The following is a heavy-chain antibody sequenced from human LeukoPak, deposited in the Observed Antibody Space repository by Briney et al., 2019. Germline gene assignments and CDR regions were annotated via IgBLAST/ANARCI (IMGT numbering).Heavy chain of an antibody. Sequence: GGSLRLSCAGSGFTFWGYEMNWVRQAPGRGLEWGSFVTSTGTDTYYADSVRGRFATSRDNTTDSLYLQMNSLRVEETAVYYCMARTYRSCYYDYRDVWGKGTTVIVSS. J-gene: IGHJ6*03. CDR1: GFTFWGYE. V-gene: IGHV3-48*03. CDR3: MARTYRSCYYDYRDV. CDR2: VTSTGTDT. D-gene: IGHD6-13*01.